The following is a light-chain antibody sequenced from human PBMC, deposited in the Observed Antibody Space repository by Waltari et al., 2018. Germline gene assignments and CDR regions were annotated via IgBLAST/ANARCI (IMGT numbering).Light chain of an antibody. CDR3: QQYSTSPWT. J-gene: IGKJ1*01. V-gene: IGKV3D-20*01. CDR1: QSVDSSY. CDR2: DVS. Sequence: DIVLTQSPATLSLSPGERATLPCGASQSVDSSYLAWYQQKPGLAPRLLIYDVSSRATGISDRFSGSGSGTDFTLTISRLEPEDFAVYYCQQYSTSPWTFGQGTKVEIK.